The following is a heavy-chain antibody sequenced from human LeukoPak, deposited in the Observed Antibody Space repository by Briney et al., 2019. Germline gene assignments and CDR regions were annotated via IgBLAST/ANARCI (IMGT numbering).Heavy chain of an antibody. CDR3: ARTAEDSGYGLGREGGAFDI. CDR2: IYYSGST. CDR1: GGSISSGDYY. V-gene: IGHV4-30-4*01. D-gene: IGHD5-12*01. J-gene: IGHJ3*02. Sequence: KSSETLSLTCTVSGGSISSGDYYWSWIRQPPGKGLEWIGYIYYSGSTYYNPSLKSRVTISVDTSKNQFSLKLSSVTAADTAVYYCARTAEDSGYGLGREGGAFDIWGQGTMVTVSS.